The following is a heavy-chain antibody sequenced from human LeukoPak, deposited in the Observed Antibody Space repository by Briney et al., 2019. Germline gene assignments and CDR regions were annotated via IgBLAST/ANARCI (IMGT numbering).Heavy chain of an antibody. CDR1: GNNFTNYW. CDR3: ARWHRDGSVTYPFDY. CDR2: IYPGDSDT. V-gene: IGHV5-51*01. J-gene: IGHJ4*02. Sequence: GESLKISCKGSGNNFTNYWIGWVRQMPGKGLEWMGIIYPGDSDTRYSPSFQGQVTISADKSISTAYLQWSSLKASDTAMYYCARWHRDGSVTYPFDYWGQGTQVTVSS. D-gene: IGHD3-10*01.